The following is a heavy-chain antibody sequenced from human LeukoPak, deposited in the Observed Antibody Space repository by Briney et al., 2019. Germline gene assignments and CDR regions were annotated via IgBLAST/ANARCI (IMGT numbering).Heavy chain of an antibody. CDR2: INPGNGNT. D-gene: IGHD4-17*01. J-gene: IGHJ4*02. CDR3: ARDRETTPTIFDY. CDR1: GYTFTNYI. V-gene: IGHV1-3*01. Sequence: ASVTVSCKASGYTFTNYIIHWVRQAPGQRLEWMGWINPGNGNTKYSQNFQGRVTITTDTSASTAYMELSSLRSEDTAVYYCARDRETTPTIFDYWGQGTLVTVSS.